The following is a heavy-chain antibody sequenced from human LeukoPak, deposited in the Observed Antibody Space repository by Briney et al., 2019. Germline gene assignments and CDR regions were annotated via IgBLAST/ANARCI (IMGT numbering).Heavy chain of an antibody. CDR2: ISYDGSNK. J-gene: IGHJ6*03. Sequence: GGSLRLPCAASGFTFSSYAMHWVRQAPGKGLEWVAVISYDGSNKYYADSVKGRFTISRDNSKNTLYLQMNSLRAEDTAVYYCARDAIAAAGNYYCYYYMDVWGKGTTVTVSS. D-gene: IGHD6-13*01. CDR3: ARDAIAAAGNYYCYYYMDV. CDR1: GFTFSSYA. V-gene: IGHV3-30*01.